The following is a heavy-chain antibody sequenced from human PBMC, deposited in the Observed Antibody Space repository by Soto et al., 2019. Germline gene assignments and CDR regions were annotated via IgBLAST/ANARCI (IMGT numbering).Heavy chain of an antibody. CDR2: IYPDDSDT. CDR3: ARHSKFVSGSRFDP. D-gene: IGHD1-26*01. CDR1: GYTFTNYW. Sequence: PGESLQISCKASGYTFTNYWIGWVRQMPGKGLEWMGIIYPDDSDTRYSPSFQGQVTISADRSITTAYLQWSSLKASDTAMYYCARHSKFVSGSRFDPWGQGTLVTVSS. V-gene: IGHV5-51*01. J-gene: IGHJ5*02.